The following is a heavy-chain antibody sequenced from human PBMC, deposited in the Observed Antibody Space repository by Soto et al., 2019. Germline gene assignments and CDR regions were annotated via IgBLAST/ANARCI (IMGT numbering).Heavy chain of an antibody. CDR2: INPGGGNT. CDR1: GYTFASYY. V-gene: IGHV1-46*01. J-gene: IGHJ4*02. Sequence: ASVKVSCKASGYTFASYYIHWPRQAPGQGLEWMGIINPGGGNTNYAQKFQGRVTMTRDTSTSTVSMELSSLRSEDTAVYYCAIDAVWSRPDYFDYWGQGTLVTVSS. CDR3: AIDAVWSRPDYFDY. D-gene: IGHD3-3*01.